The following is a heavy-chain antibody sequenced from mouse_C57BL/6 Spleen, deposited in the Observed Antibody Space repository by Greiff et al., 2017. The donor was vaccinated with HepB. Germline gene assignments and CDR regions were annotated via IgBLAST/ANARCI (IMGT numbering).Heavy chain of an antibody. Sequence: EVKLMESGGGLVKPGGSLKLSCAASGFTFSDYGMHWVRQAPEKGLEWVAYISSGSSTIYYADTVKGRFTISRDNAKNTLFLQMTSLRSEDTAMYDCARPPFYDYDDGGFDYGGQGTTLTVSS. V-gene: IGHV5-17*01. CDR1: GFTFSDYG. CDR3: ARPPFYDYDDGGFDY. J-gene: IGHJ2*01. CDR2: ISSGSSTI. D-gene: IGHD2-4*01.